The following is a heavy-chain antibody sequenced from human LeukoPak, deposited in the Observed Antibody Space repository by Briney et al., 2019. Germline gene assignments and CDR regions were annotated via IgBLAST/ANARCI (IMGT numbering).Heavy chain of an antibody. D-gene: IGHD3-9*01. J-gene: IGHJ6*02. V-gene: IGHV4-34*01. CDR2: IKHNGST. CDR1: GGSFSGSY. CDR3: ACSLLTPLYGMDV. Sequence: SETLSLTCAVSGGSFSGSYWSWIRQPPGKGLEWIGEIKHNGSTNYNPSLKSRVTISVDTSKNQFSLNLRSVTAADTAVYYCACSLLTPLYGMDVWGQGTTVTVSS.